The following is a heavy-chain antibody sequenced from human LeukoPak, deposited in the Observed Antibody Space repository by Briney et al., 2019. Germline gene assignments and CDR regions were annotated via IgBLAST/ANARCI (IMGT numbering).Heavy chain of an antibody. CDR3: ARVHSEQWLVPDYNDAFDI. CDR1: GFTFSSYG. J-gene: IGHJ3*02. Sequence: SGGSLRLSCAASGFTFSSYGMHWVRQAPGKGLEWVSSISSSSNSIYYADSVKGRFTISRDNAKNSLYLQMNSLRAEDTAVYYCARVHSEQWLVPDYNDAFDIWGQGTMVTVSS. D-gene: IGHD6-19*01. V-gene: IGHV3-21*01. CDR2: ISSSSNSI.